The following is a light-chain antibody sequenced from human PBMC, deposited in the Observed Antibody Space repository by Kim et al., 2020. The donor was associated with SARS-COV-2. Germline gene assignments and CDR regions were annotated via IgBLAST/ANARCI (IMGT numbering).Light chain of an antibody. CDR1: SSSVESNY. V-gene: IGLV1-47*01. CDR2: RND. CDR3: ATWDDSLSGSV. J-gene: IGLJ1*01. Sequence: QRVTISCSGSSSSVESNYVYWYQQHPGRAPQLLIFRNDQRPSGVPDRFSASKSGTSASLTISGLRPEDEAEYHCATWDDSLSGSVFGTGTKVTVL.